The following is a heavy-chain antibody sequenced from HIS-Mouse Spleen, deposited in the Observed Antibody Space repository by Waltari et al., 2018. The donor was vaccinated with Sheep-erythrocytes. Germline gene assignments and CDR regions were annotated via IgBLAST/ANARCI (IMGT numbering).Heavy chain of an antibody. Sequence: QVQLQQWGAGLLKPSETLSLTCAVYGGSFSGYYWSWIRQPPGKGLEWIGEINHSGSTNYNPSLKSRVTISVDMSKNQFSLKLSSVTAADTAVYYCARGPPNEYFDLWGRGTLVTVSS. D-gene: IGHD1-1*01. CDR1: GGSFSGYY. J-gene: IGHJ2*01. CDR3: ARGPPNEYFDL. CDR2: INHSGST. V-gene: IGHV4-34*01.